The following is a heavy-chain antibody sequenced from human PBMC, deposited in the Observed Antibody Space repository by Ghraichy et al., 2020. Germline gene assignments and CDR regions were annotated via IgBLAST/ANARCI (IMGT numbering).Heavy chain of an antibody. CDR3: ARSAATRRPFDY. D-gene: IGHD6-13*01. CDR2: IYFSDSRGRT. J-gene: IGHJ4*02. CDR1: SGSVSGGTYY. Sequence: SETLSLTCTPSSGSVSGGTYYWSWIRQPPGRRLEWIGYIYFSDSRGRTHYNPSLESRVTISFDTTKNHMSLTLTSVTAADTAVYFCARSAATRRPFDYWGEGTLVTVSS. V-gene: IGHV4-61*03.